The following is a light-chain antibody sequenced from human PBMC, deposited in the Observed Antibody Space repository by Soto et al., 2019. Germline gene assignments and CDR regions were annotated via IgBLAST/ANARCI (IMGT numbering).Light chain of an antibody. V-gene: IGLV2-14*01. CDR1: SSDVGGHNY. CDR3: SSYTSSNTVV. CDR2: EVS. J-gene: IGLJ2*01. Sequence: QSALTQHASVSGSPGQSITISCTGTSSDVGGHNYVSWYQQHPGKAPKLMIYEVSNRPSGASNRFSGSKSANTASLTISGLQAEDEADYYCSSYTSSNTVVFGGGTKVTVL.